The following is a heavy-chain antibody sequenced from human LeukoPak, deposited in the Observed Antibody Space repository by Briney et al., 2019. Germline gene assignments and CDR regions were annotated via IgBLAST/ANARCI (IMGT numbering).Heavy chain of an antibody. V-gene: IGHV3-53*01. Sequence: GGSLRLSCAASGFTFSSYWMSWVRQAPGKGLEWVSVIYSGGSTYYADSVKGRFTISRDNSKNTLYLQMNSLRAEDTAVYYCARDRGRGADYWGQGTLVTVSS. CDR2: IYSGGST. D-gene: IGHD3-16*01. J-gene: IGHJ4*02. CDR1: GFTFSSYW. CDR3: ARDRGRGADY.